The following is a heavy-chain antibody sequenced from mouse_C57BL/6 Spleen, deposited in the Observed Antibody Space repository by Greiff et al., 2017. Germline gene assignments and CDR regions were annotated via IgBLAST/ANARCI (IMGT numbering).Heavy chain of an antibody. Sequence: EVQLVESGPELVKPGASVKMSCKASGYTFTDYNMHWVKQSHGKSLEWIGYINPNNGGTSYNQKFKGKATLTVNKSSSTAYMELRSLTSEDSAVYYCAREHYYGSRGDYWGQGTTLTVSS. CDR2: INPNNGGT. V-gene: IGHV1-22*01. CDR3: AREHYYGSRGDY. J-gene: IGHJ2*01. CDR1: GYTFTDYN. D-gene: IGHD1-1*01.